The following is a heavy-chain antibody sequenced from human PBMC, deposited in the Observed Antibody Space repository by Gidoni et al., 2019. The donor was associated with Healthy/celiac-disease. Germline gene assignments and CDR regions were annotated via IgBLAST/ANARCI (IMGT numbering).Heavy chain of an antibody. Sequence: QLQLQESGPGLVKPSETLSLICTVSGGSISSRSSYWGWIRQPPGEALEWIGSIYSGGSTYYNPSLQSRVTISVDTSKNQFSLRLSSVTAADTAVYYCARDSGRLELQDAFDIWGQGTMVTVSS. CDR2: IYSGGST. J-gene: IGHJ3*02. CDR1: GGSISSRSSY. D-gene: IGHD1-7*01. V-gene: IGHV4-39*07. CDR3: ARDSGRLELQDAFDI.